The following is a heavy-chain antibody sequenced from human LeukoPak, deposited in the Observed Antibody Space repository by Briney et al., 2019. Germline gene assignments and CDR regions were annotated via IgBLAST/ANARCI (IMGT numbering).Heavy chain of an antibody. CDR1: GFTFSSYG. CDR2: INSDGSST. J-gene: IGHJ4*02. CDR3: AKDVAPYYYDSTGYPEN. Sequence: GGSLRLSCAASGFTFSSYGMHWVRQAPGKGLVWVSRINSDGSSTSYADSVKGRFTISRGNAKNTLYLQMNSLRADDTAFYYCAKDVAPYYYDSTGYPENWGQGTLVTVSS. D-gene: IGHD3-22*01. V-gene: IGHV3-74*01.